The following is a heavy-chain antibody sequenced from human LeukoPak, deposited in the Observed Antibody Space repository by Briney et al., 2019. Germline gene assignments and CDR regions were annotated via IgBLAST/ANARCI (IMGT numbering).Heavy chain of an antibody. CDR1: GFTFSSYW. CDR3: ATTNDIGNYYFDF. CDR2: ISGNSGYT. V-gene: IGHV3-21*01. D-gene: IGHD4-23*01. Sequence: GGSLRLSCSASGFTFSSYWMHWVRQAPGKGLEWVSYISGNSGYTNYADSVKGRFTISRDNAKNSLFLHMNSLRPEDTALYYCATTNDIGNYYFDFWGQGSLVTVSS. J-gene: IGHJ4*02.